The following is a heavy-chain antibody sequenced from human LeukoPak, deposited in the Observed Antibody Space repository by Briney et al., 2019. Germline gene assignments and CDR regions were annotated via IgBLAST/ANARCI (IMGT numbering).Heavy chain of an antibody. Sequence: GSSVKVSCKASGGTFSSYAISWVRQAPGQGLEWMGGIIPIFDTTNYVQRFQGRVTITADKSTNTVYMELSSLRSEDTAVYYCARGKGYFPLYYMDVWGKGTTVTVSS. CDR2: IIPIFDTT. CDR1: GGTFSSYA. CDR3: ARGKGYFPLYYMDV. J-gene: IGHJ6*03. V-gene: IGHV1-69*06. D-gene: IGHD2-15*01.